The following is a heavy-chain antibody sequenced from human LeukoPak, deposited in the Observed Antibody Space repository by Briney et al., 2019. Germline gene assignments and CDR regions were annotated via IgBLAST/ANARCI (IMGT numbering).Heavy chain of an antibody. CDR3: ARDVVAAVGSFDY. V-gene: IGHV4-34*01. CDR1: GGSFSGYY. D-gene: IGHD6-13*01. Sequence: SETLSLTCAVYGGSFSGYYWSWIRQPPGKGLEWIGEINHSGSTNYNPSLKSRVTISVDTSKNQFSLKLSSVTAADTAVYYCARDVVAAVGSFDYWGQGILVTVSS. CDR2: INHSGST. J-gene: IGHJ4*02.